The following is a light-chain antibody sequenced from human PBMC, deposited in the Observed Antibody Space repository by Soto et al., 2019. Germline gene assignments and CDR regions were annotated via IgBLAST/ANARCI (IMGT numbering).Light chain of an antibody. V-gene: IGKV1-5*01. CDR2: DAS. Sequence: DIQMTQSPSTLSASVGDRVTITCRASQNINTWLAWYQQKPGKAPQVLIYDASTLQSGVPSRFSGSGSGTEFTLTISSLQHDDFATYYCQQYNTYWTFGQGTKVDI. CDR3: QQYNTYWT. J-gene: IGKJ1*01. CDR1: QNINTW.